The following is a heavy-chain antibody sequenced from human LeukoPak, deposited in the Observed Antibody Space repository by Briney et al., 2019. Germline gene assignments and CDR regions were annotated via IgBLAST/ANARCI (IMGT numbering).Heavy chain of an antibody. CDR3: ARAFGNYDYVWGSPTPPDAFDI. J-gene: IGHJ3*02. CDR2: INPNSGGT. V-gene: IGHV1-2*02. D-gene: IGHD3-16*01. CDR1: GYTFTGYY. Sequence: GASVKVSCKASGYTFTGYYMHWVRQAPGQGLEWMGWINPNSGGTNYAQKFQGRVTMTRDTSISTAYMELSRLRSDDTAVYYCARAFGNYDYVWGSPTPPDAFDIWGQGTMVTVSS.